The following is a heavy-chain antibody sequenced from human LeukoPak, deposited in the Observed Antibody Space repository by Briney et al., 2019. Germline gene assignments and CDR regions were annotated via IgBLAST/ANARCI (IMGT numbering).Heavy chain of an antibody. V-gene: IGHV1-18*04. CDR1: GYTFTGYY. CDR3: ARGDSNYSEFDY. CDR2: ISAYNGNT. J-gene: IGHJ4*02. D-gene: IGHD4-4*01. Sequence: ASVKVSCKASGYTFTGYYMHWVRQAPGQGLEWMGWISAYNGNTNYAQKLQGRVTMTTDTSTSTAYMELRSLRSDDTAAYYCARGDSNYSEFDYWGQGTLVTVSS.